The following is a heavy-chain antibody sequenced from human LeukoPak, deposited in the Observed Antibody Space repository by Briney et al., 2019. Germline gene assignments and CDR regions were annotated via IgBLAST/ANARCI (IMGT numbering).Heavy chain of an antibody. CDR2: IYYSGST. CDR1: GGSISSYY. Sequence: SETLSLTCTVSGGSISSYYRSWIRQPPGKGLEWIGYIYYSGSTNYNPSLKSRVTISVDTSKNQFSLKLSSVTAADTAVYYCAKVRAYDDSGNPYWHFDLWGRGTLVTVSS. CDR3: AKVRAYDDSGNPYWHFDL. V-gene: IGHV4-59*01. D-gene: IGHD3-10*01. J-gene: IGHJ2*01.